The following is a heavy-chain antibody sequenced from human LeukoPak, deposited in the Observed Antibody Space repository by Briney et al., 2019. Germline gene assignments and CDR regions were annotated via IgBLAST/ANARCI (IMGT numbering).Heavy chain of an antibody. CDR2: ISGSGHDI. CDR3: ARGARYCTSTSCQVRYYMDV. J-gene: IGHJ6*03. Sequence: GGSLRLSCAASGFTFSDSYMTWVRQAPGKGVEWVAYISGSGHDINYSESAKGRFTISRDNAKNTLYLQMNSLGAEDTAVYYCARGARYCTSTSCQVRYYMDVWGKGTTVTISS. CDR1: GFTFSDSY. D-gene: IGHD2-2*01. V-gene: IGHV3-11*04.